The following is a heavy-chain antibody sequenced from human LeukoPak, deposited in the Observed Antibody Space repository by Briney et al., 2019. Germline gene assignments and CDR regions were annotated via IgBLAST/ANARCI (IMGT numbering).Heavy chain of an antibody. CDR3: ARGGGLDV. V-gene: IGHV3-7*03. Sequence: PGGSLRLSCAASGFTFSSYWMNWARQAPGKGLEWVASINHNGNVNYYVDSVKGRFTISRDNAKNSLYLQMSNLRAEDTAVYFHARGGGLDVWGQGATVTVSS. D-gene: IGHD3-16*01. CDR1: GFTFSSYW. CDR2: INHNGNVN. J-gene: IGHJ6*02.